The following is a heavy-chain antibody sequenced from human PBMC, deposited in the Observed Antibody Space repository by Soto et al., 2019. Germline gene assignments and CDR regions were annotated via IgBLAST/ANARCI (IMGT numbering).Heavy chain of an antibody. Sequence: QVQLQESGPGLVKPSETLSLTCTVSSGSISGYYWGWIRQPPGEGLEWIGYIHYSGNPHYNPSLKSLVAISVDTSRSQFSLRLSSVTAADTAVYYCARGYLGNDWYYYFDNWGQGALVTVSS. CDR1: SGSISGYY. D-gene: IGHD2-21*01. CDR3: ARGYLGNDWYYYFDN. CDR2: IHYSGNP. J-gene: IGHJ4*02. V-gene: IGHV4-59*01.